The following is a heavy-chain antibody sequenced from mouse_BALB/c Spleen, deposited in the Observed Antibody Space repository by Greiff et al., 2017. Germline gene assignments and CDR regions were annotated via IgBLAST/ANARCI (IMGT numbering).Heavy chain of an antibody. CDR1: GFTFSSYA. V-gene: IGHV5-6-5*01. D-gene: IGHD1-1*01. CDR3: ARGGGLYYYGSRWFAY. Sequence: EVMLVESGGGLVKPGGSLKLSCAASGFTFSSYAMSWVRQTPEKRLEWVASISSGGSTYYPDSVKGRFTISRDNARNILYLQMSSLRSEDTAMYYCARGGGLYYYGSRWFAYWGQGTLVTVSA. J-gene: IGHJ3*01. CDR2: ISSGGST.